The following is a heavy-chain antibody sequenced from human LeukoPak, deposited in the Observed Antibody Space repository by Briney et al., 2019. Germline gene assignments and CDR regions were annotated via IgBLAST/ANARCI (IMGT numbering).Heavy chain of an antibody. Sequence: PGGSLRLSCAASGFTFDDYGMSWVRQAPGKGLEWVSGINWNGGNTGYADSVKGRFSISRDNAKDSLYLQMNSLRAEDTALYYCARPIRYYYDSSGYLPVFDYWGQGTPVTVSS. J-gene: IGHJ4*02. D-gene: IGHD3-22*01. CDR1: GFTFDDYG. V-gene: IGHV3-20*04. CDR2: INWNGGNT. CDR3: ARPIRYYYDSSGYLPVFDY.